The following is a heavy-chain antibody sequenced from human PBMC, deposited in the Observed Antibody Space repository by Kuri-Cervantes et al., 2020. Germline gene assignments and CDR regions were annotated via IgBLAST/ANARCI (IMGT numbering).Heavy chain of an antibody. Sequence: SGPTLVKPTQTLTLTCTFSGFSLSTNGMRVNWIRQPPGKALEWLARIDWDDEKFYITSLKTRLTISKDTSKNQVVLTMTNMDPVDTGTYFCARQLEVTGKRFYYYMDVWGKGTTVTVSS. J-gene: IGHJ6*03. V-gene: IGHV2-70D*14. CDR2: IDWDDEK. CDR3: ARQLEVTGKRFYYYMDV. D-gene: IGHD6-19*01. CDR1: GFSLSTNGMR.